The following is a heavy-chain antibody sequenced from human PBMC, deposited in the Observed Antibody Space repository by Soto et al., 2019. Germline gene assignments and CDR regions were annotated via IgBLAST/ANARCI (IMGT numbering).Heavy chain of an antibody. J-gene: IGHJ3*02. CDR2: IYHSGST. CDR1: GGSISSSNW. D-gene: IGHD3-22*01. CDR3: ARDSEGRVILVDEIPDDAFDI. Sequence: SETLSLTCAVSGGSISSSNWWSWVRQPPGKGLEWIGEIYHSGSTNYNPSLKSRVTISVDKSKNQFSLKLSSVTAADTAVYYCARDSEGRVILVDEIPDDAFDIWGQGTLVTLSS. V-gene: IGHV4-4*02.